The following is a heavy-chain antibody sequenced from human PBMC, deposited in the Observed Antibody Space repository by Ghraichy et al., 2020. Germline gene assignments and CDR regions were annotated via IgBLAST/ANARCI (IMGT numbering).Heavy chain of an antibody. J-gene: IGHJ4*02. CDR1: GGTFSSYA. CDR3: ARARGQRYYSNYDFDY. CDR2: IIPIFGTA. V-gene: IGHV1-69*13. Sequence: SVKVSCKASGGTFSSYAISWVRQAPGQGLEWMGGIIPIFGTANYAQKFQGRVTITADESTSTAYMELSSLRSEDTAVYYCARARGQRYYSNYDFDYWGQGHLVIGSP. D-gene: IGHD4-11*01.